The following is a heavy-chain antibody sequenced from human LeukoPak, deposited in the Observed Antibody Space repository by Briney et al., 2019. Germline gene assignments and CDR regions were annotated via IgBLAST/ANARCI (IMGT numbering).Heavy chain of an antibody. CDR2: ISGSGGST. Sequence: GGSLRLSCAASGFTVSSNYMSWVRQAPGKGLEWVSTISGSGGSTYYADSVKGRFTISRDNSKNTLYLQMNSLRAEDTAVYYCAKSEDYSNSGGWYYFDYWGQGTLVTVSS. D-gene: IGHD4-11*01. J-gene: IGHJ4*02. CDR3: AKSEDYSNSGGWYYFDY. V-gene: IGHV3-23*01. CDR1: GFTVSSNY.